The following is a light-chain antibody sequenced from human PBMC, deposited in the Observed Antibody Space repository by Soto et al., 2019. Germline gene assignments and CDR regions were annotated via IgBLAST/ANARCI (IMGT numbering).Light chain of an antibody. Sequence: DIQMTQSPCTLSASVGDGVTITCRASQNINNWLAWYQQKPGKAPKVLIYKASSLESGVPSRFSGSGSGTEFTLTISSLQPDDFATYYCQQYESYSPLTFGGGTKVEIK. CDR1: QNINNW. CDR2: KAS. J-gene: IGKJ4*01. CDR3: QQYESYSPLT. V-gene: IGKV1-5*03.